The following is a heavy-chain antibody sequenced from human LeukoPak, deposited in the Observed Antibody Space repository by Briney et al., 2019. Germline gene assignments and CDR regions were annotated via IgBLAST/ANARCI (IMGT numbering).Heavy chain of an antibody. Sequence: SETLSLTCTVSGGSISSGNHWWSWIRQHPGKGLEWIGYIYYTGTTLYNPSLRSRASISVDTSKNQFSLKLTSVTAADTAVYYCAMSDGYCSSTTCYNPFDYWGQGTLVTVSS. CDR2: IYYTGTT. CDR1: GGSISSGNHW. J-gene: IGHJ4*02. CDR3: AMSDGYCSSTTCYNPFDY. V-gene: IGHV4-31*03. D-gene: IGHD2-2*02.